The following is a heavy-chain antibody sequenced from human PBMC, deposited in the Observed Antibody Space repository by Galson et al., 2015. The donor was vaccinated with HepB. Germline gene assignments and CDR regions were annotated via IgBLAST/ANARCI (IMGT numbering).Heavy chain of an antibody. D-gene: IGHD5-24*01. V-gene: IGHV4-39*01. J-gene: IGHJ4*02. CDR3: SRRGNGFNLPDFDY. Sequence: SLKSRITMSVDTSKNQFSLKLTSVTAADTAVYFCSRRGNGFNLPDFDYWGQGSLVTVSS.